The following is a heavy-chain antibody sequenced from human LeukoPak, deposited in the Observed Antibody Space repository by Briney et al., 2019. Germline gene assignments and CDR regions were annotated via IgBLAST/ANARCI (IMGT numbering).Heavy chain of an antibody. J-gene: IGHJ4*02. CDR3: ARKTTGTMSPYFDY. CDR2: IYYSGST. CDR1: GVSISGSY. D-gene: IGHD1-1*01. V-gene: IGHV4-59*01. Sequence: SETLSLSCTVFGVSISGSYWSWIRQLPGKGLDWIGYIYYSGSTNYNPSLKSRVSISVDTSRNQFSLKLSSVTAADTAVYYCARKTTGTMSPYFDYWGQGTLVTVSS.